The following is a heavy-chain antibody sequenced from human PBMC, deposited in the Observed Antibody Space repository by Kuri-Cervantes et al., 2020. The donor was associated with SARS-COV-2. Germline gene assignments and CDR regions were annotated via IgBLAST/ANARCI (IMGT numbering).Heavy chain of an antibody. J-gene: IGHJ5*02. D-gene: IGHD1-14*01. Sequence: GSLRLSCAVYGGSFSGYYWSWIRQPPGKGLEWIGEINHSGSTNYNPSLKSRVTISVDTSKNQFSLKLSSVTAADTAVYYCARHRWFDPWAREPWSPSPQ. CDR1: GGSFSGYY. CDR2: INHSGST. CDR3: ARHRWFDP. V-gene: IGHV4-34*01.